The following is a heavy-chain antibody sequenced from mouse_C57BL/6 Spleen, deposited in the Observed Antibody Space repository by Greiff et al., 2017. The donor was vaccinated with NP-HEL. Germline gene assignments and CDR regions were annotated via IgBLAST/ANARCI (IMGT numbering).Heavy chain of an antibody. D-gene: IGHD3-3*01. Sequence: VQLQQSGPELVKPGASVKISCKASGYAFSSSWMNWVKQRPGKGLEWIGRIYPGDGDTNYNGKFKGKATLTADKSSSTAYMQLSSLTSEDSAVYFCARSRAQWYFDVWGTGTTVTVSS. CDR2: IYPGDGDT. J-gene: IGHJ1*03. V-gene: IGHV1-82*01. CDR1: GYAFSSSW. CDR3: ARSRAQWYFDV.